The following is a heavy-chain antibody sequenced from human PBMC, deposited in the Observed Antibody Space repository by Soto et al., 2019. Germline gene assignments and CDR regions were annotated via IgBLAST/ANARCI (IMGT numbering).Heavy chain of an antibody. Sequence: SETLSLICSVSGGSFTSNNGWTWVREPPGQGLEWIGEIYRTGSTNYNPSLKSRVTISLDKSENQFSLKVTSLTAADTAVYYCAGRCKGTSVDYSGEGTLVTVSS. J-gene: IGHJ4*02. CDR3: AGRCKGTSVDY. CDR1: GGSFTSNNG. D-gene: IGHD2-2*01. CDR2: IYRTGST. V-gene: IGHV4-4*02.